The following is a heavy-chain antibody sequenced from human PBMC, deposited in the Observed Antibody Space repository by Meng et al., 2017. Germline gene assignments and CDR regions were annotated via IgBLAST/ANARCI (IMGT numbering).Heavy chain of an antibody. Sequence: SVKVSCKASGGTFSSYAISWVRQAPGQGLEWMGGIIPIFGTANYAQKFQGRVTITADESTSTAYMELSSLRSEDTAVYYCARLSVDTAMAIYYYYYGMDVWGQGPTVTVSS. V-gene: IGHV1-69*13. D-gene: IGHD5-18*01. CDR2: IIPIFGTA. CDR1: GGTFSSYA. J-gene: IGHJ6*02. CDR3: ARLSVDTAMAIYYYYYGMDV.